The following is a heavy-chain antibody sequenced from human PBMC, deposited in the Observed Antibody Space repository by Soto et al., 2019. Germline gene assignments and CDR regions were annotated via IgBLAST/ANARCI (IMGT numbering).Heavy chain of an antibody. CDR2: ISGSGGST. J-gene: IGHJ1*01. D-gene: IGHD2-15*01. CDR1: GFTFSNYG. CDR3: AKDSPVGVPLLRDLHD. Sequence: GSLRLSCAASGFTFSNYGMSWVRQAPGKGLEWVSVISGSGGSTYYADSVKGRFTLSRDNSKNTVFLQMNSLRAEDTAVYYCAKDSPVGVPLLRDLHDWGQGTLVTVSS. V-gene: IGHV3-23*01.